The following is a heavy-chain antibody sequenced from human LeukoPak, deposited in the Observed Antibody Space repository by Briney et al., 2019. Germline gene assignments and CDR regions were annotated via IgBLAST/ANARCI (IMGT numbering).Heavy chain of an antibody. V-gene: IGHV1-69*05. CDR3: AAGDNNDAFDI. D-gene: IGHD3-16*01. CDR2: IIPIFGTA. Sequence: GASVKVSCKASGYTFTSYGISWVRQAPGQGLEWMGRIIPIFGTANYAQKFQGRVTITTDESTSTAYMELSSLRSEDTAVYYCAAGDNNDAFDIWGQGTMVTVSS. J-gene: IGHJ3*02. CDR1: GYTFTSYG.